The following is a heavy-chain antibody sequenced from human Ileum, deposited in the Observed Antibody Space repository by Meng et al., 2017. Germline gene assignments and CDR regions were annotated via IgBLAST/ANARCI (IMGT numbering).Heavy chain of an antibody. CDR3: GRSTHSSASE. J-gene: IGHJ1*01. V-gene: IGHV3-7*01. D-gene: IGHD6-25*01. CDR1: GFIFGGYW. CDR2: IKEDGSFT. Sequence: GESLKISCAGSGFIFGGYWMSWVRQAPGKGLEWVDHIKEDGSFTCYVDSVKGRFTISRDNAENSLYLQMDSLRPEDTAVYYCGRSTHSSASEWGQGTRVTGYS.